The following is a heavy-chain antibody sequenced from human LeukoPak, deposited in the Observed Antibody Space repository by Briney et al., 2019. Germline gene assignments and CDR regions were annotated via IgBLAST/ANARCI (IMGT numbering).Heavy chain of an antibody. CDR1: GGSISSYY. CDR2: IHYTGST. Sequence: PSETLSLTCTVSGGSISSYYWSWTRQSPGKGLECIGYIHYTGSTNYNPSLKSRVTISVETSKNQFSLKLKSVTAADTAVYYCARRDIVVVVSASDYWGQGTLVTVSS. CDR3: ARRDIVVVVSASDY. V-gene: IGHV4-59*01. J-gene: IGHJ4*02. D-gene: IGHD2-15*01.